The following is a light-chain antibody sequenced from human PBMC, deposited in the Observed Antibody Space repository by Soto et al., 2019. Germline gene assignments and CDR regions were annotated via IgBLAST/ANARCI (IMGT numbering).Light chain of an antibody. CDR3: SLYTSENAYV. V-gene: IGLV2-11*01. CDR1: SSDVGAYNF. CDR2: DVI. J-gene: IGLJ1*01. Sequence: QSALTQPRSVSGSPGQSVTISCTGTSSDVGAYNFVSWYQQNPGKAPKLILYDVIKRPSGVPDRFSGSKSGNTASLTISGLQAADEADYYCSLYTSENAYVFGTGTKLTVL.